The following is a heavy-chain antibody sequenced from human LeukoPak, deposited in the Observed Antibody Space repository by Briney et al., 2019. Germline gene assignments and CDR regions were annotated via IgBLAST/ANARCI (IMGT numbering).Heavy chain of an antibody. CDR3: AKSREEIRGLDAFDI. D-gene: IGHD5-24*01. CDR1: GGSISSDDYC. J-gene: IGHJ3*02. Sequence: SETLSLTCSVSGGSISSDDYCWNWIRQHPGKGLEWIGYIYYSGSTYYNPSLKSRVALSVDTSKDQFSLKLSSLTAADTAVYYCAKSREEIRGLDAFDIWGQGTMVTVSS. CDR2: IYYSGST. V-gene: IGHV4-31*03.